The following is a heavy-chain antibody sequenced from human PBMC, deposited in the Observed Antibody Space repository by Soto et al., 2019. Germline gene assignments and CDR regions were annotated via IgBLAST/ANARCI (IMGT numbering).Heavy chain of an antibody. D-gene: IGHD3-3*01. J-gene: IGHJ6*03. V-gene: IGHV3-23*01. CDR3: AKASRGVLEWLLSEKNYCYYMDV. Sequence: GGSLRLSCAASGFTFSSYAMSWVRQAPGKGLEWVSAISGSGGSTYYADSVKGRFTISRDNSKNTLYLQMNSLRAEDTAVYYCAKASRGVLEWLLSEKNYCYYMDVWGKGTTVTVSS. CDR2: ISGSGGST. CDR1: GFTFSSYA.